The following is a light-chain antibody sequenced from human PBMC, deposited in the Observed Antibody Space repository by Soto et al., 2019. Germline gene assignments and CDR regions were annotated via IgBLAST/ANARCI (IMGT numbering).Light chain of an antibody. CDR3: QQRSNWPPIT. CDR1: QCINSH. J-gene: IGKJ5*01. CDR2: DAS. Sequence: EIVMTQSPASLSLSPGERATLSFRSSQCINSHVAWYQQRPGQAPRLLIYDASHRAAGIPARFSGSGFGTDFTLTISSLEPEDAAVYYCQQRSNWPPITFGQETRLK. V-gene: IGKV3-11*01.